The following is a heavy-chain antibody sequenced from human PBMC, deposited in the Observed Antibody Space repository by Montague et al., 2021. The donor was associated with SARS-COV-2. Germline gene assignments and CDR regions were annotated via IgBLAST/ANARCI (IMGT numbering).Heavy chain of an antibody. CDR2: IYYSGST. CDR3: ARVSLAAAATRSDY. Sequence: SETLSLTCTVSGGSVSSGGYYWSWIRQPGGKGLEWIGYIYYSGSTNYXPSLKSRVTISLDTSKNQFSLKLTSVTAADTAVYYCARVSLAAAATRSDYWGQGTLVTVSS. V-gene: IGHV4-61*08. D-gene: IGHD6-13*01. J-gene: IGHJ4*02. CDR1: GGSVSSGGYY.